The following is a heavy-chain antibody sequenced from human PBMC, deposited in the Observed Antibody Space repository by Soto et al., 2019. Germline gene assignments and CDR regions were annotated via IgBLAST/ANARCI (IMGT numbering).Heavy chain of an antibody. CDR2: VSACNVNT. J-gene: IGHJ4*02. Sequence: QVQLVQSGAEVKKPGASVKVSCKASGYTFASYAISWMRHAPGQGLEWMGWVSACNVNTNYAHKLLGRVTMTTYTSTSTAYMELRSLRSDDPAVYYCARDLPPPDYWGQGNLVTVSS. CDR3: ARDLPPPDY. V-gene: IGHV1-18*01. CDR1: GYTFASYA.